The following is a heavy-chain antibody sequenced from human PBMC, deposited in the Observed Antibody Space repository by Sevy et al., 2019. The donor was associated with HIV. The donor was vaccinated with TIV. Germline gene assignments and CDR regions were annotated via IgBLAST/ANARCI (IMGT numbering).Heavy chain of an antibody. D-gene: IGHD3-10*01. Sequence: GGSLRLPCAASGFNFSSHGIHWVRQAPGKGLEWVAVISYDGSQKFYGDSIIGRFTNSRDNSKNTLYLQMNSLGPEDTALYYCAMEGLPSGPGLLWFAELLYQFDFWGQGTLVTVSS. CDR3: AMEGLPSGPGLLWFAELLYQFDF. V-gene: IGHV3-30*03. CDR1: GFNFSSHG. J-gene: IGHJ4*02. CDR2: ISYDGSQK.